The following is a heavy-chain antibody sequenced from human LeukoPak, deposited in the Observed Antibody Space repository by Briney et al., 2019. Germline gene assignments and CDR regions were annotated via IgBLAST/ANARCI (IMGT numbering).Heavy chain of an antibody. CDR2: IKRDGSED. Sequence: PGGSLRPSCAASGFTFSSYWMSWVRQAPGKGLEWVANIKRDGSEDYYVDSMKGRFTISRDNAKNPLYLHMNSLRAEDTAVYYCARGQQLVNWFDPWGQGSLVTVSS. D-gene: IGHD6-13*01. CDR3: ARGQQLVNWFDP. J-gene: IGHJ5*02. CDR1: GFTFSSYW. V-gene: IGHV3-7*01.